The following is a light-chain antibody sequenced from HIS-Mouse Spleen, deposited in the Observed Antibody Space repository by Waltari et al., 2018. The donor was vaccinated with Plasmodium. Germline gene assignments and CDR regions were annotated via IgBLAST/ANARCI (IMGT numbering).Light chain of an antibody. Sequence: SALTQPPSASGSPGQSVTISCTGTSSDVVGYNYFSCYQQHPGKAPKLMIYEVSKRPSGVPDRFSGSKSGNTASLTVAGLQDEDEDDYYCSSYAGSNNLVFGGGTKLTVL. CDR2: EVS. V-gene: IGLV2-8*01. J-gene: IGLJ2*01. CDR1: SSDVVGYNY. CDR3: SSYAGSNNLV.